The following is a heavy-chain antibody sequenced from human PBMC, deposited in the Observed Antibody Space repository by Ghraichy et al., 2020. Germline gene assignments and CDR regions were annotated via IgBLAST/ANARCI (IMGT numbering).Heavy chain of an antibody. Sequence: GGSLRLSCAASGFTFSSYWMSWVRQAPGKGLEWVANIKQDGSEKYYVDSVKGRFTISRDNAKNSLYLQMNSLRAEDTAVYYCASYYDSSGLDAFDIWGQGTMVTVSS. V-gene: IGHV3-7*03. CDR2: IKQDGSEK. CDR1: GFTFSSYW. D-gene: IGHD3-22*01. CDR3: ASYYDSSGLDAFDI. J-gene: IGHJ3*02.